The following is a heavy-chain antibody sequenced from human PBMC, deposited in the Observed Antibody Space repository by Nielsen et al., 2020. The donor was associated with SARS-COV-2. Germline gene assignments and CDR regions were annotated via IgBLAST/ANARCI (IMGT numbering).Heavy chain of an antibody. CDR2: INSDGSST. J-gene: IGHJ4*02. V-gene: IGHV3-74*01. D-gene: IGHD3-10*01. CDR1: GFSLRSYN. CDR3: ARAPPGFGELPFDY. Sequence: GGSLRLSCAASGFSLRSYNMNWVRQAPGKGLVWVSRINSDGSSTSYADSVKGRFTISRDNAKNTLYLQMNSLRAEDTAVYYCARAPPGFGELPFDYWGQGTLVTVSS.